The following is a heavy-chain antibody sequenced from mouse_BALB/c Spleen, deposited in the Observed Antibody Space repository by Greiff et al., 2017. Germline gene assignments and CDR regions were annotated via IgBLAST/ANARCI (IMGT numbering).Heavy chain of an antibody. CDR2: INPSTGYT. CDR1: GYTFTSYW. Sequence: QVQLQQSGAELAKPGASVKMSCKASGYTFTSYWMRWVKQRPGQGLEWIGYINPSTGYTEYNQKFKDKATLTADKSSSTAYMQLSSLTSEDSAVYYCARARATCMDYWGQGTSVTVSS. D-gene: IGHD3-1*01. CDR3: ARARATCMDY. J-gene: IGHJ4*01. V-gene: IGHV1-7*01.